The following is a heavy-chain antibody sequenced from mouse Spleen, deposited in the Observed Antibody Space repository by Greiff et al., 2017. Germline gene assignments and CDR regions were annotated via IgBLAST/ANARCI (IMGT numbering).Heavy chain of an antibody. D-gene: IGHD1-1*01. J-gene: IGHJ2*01. CDR1: GYAFTNYL. CDR2: INPGSGGT. CDR3: ARRGGLRSDY. V-gene: IGHV1-54*01. Sequence: QVQLKQSGAELVRPGTSVKVSCKASGYAFTNYLIEWVKQRPGQGLEWIGVINPGSGGTNYNEKFKGKATLTADKSSSTAYMQLSSLTSEDSAVYFCARRGGLRSDYWGQGTTLTVSS.